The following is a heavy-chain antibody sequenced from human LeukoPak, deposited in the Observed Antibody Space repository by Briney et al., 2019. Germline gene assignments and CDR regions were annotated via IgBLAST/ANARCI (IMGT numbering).Heavy chain of an antibody. V-gene: IGHV4-59*01. CDR1: GGSISSYY. J-gene: IGHJ4*02. CDR3: ARDSSGYALSFDY. D-gene: IGHD3-22*01. CDR2: IYYSGST. Sequence: LQSVSLTCTVSGGSISSYYWSWIRQPPGKGLEWIGYIYYSGSTNYNPSLKSRVTISVDTSKNQFSLKLSSVTAADTAVYYCARDSSGYALSFDYWGQGTLVTVSS.